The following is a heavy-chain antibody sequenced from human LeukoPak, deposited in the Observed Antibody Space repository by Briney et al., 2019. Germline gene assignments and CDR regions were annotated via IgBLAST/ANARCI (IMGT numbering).Heavy chain of an antibody. CDR2: IYSGGST. J-gene: IGHJ4*02. Sequence: GGSMRLSSAASGFTVSSNYMSWVRQAPGKGLEWVSVIYSGGSTYYADSVKGRFTISRDNSKNTLYLQMNSLRAEDTAVYYCAREGDSGWFFDYWGQGTLVTVSS. D-gene: IGHD6-19*01. CDR1: GFTVSSNY. CDR3: AREGDSGWFFDY. V-gene: IGHV3-66*01.